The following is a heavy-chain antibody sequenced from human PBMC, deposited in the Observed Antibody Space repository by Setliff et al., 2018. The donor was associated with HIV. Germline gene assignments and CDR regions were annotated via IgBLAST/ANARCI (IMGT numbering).Heavy chain of an antibody. D-gene: IGHD3-3*01. V-gene: IGHV1-18*01. Sequence: VASVKVSCKASGYTFTSYGISWVRQAPGQGLEWMGWISAYNGNTHYAQRLQGRVTMATDTSTRTAYMELRSLRSDGTAVYYCARQFLDWSNDYYSRYYMDVWGKGTTVTVSS. CDR3: ARQFLDWSNDYYSRYYMDV. J-gene: IGHJ6*03. CDR2: ISAYNGNT. CDR1: GYTFTSYG.